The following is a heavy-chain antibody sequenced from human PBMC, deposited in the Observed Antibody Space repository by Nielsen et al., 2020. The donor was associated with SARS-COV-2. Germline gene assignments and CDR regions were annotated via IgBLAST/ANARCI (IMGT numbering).Heavy chain of an antibody. J-gene: IGHJ4*02. CDR3: AKSAVQLGNADFDY. CDR2: ISGSGGST. D-gene: IGHD5-18*01. Sequence: GESLKISCAASGFTFSSYAMSWVRQAPGKGLEWVSAISGSGGSTYYADSVKGRFTISRDNSKNTLYLQMNSLRAEDTAVYYCAKSAVQLGNADFDYWGQGTLVTVSS. CDR1: GFTFSSYA. V-gene: IGHV3-23*01.